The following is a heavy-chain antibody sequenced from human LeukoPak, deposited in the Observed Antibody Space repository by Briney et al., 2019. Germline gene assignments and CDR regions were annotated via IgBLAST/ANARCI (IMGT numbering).Heavy chain of an antibody. CDR2: ISGSGSVS. D-gene: IGHD3-10*01. V-gene: IGHV3-48*02. Sequence: GGSLRLSRAASGFTFSSYSMNWVRQAPGKGLEWISYISGSGSVSYYEDSVKGRFTISRDNAKNSLYLQMNSLRDEDTALYYCARDGGFGFLAAFDIWGQGTMVTVSS. J-gene: IGHJ3*02. CDR3: ARDGGFGFLAAFDI. CDR1: GFTFSSYS.